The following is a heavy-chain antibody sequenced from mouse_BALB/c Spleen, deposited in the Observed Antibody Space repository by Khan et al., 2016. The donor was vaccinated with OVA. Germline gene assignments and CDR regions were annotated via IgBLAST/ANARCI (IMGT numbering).Heavy chain of an antibody. J-gene: IGHJ2*01. D-gene: IGHD2-1*01. V-gene: IGHV1-4*01. CDR3: ARLLINFDY. Sequence: QVQLQQSGAELARPGASVKMSCKASGYTFTSYTIHWIKQRPGQGLEWIGYINPSSGYTNYNQKFKDKATLTADKSSTTAYMQLSSPTSEDSAVYYCARLLINFDYWGQGTTHTVSS. CDR2: INPSSGYT. CDR1: GYTFTSYT.